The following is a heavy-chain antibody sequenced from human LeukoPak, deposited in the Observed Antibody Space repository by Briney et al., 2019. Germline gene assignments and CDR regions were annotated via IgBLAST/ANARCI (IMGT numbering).Heavy chain of an antibody. CDR1: GGSISSGSYD. V-gene: IGHV4-61*02. D-gene: IGHD3-3*01. Sequence: SQTLSLTCTVSGGSISSGSYDWSWIRQPAGKGLEWVGRIYTRARTNYNPSLNSRATLSADPSKNPFSLKLSSVTAADTGVYYWASVGLGFRVAGGNYFDYWGQGTLVTVSS. J-gene: IGHJ4*02. CDR3: ASVGLGFRVAGGNYFDY. CDR2: IYTRART.